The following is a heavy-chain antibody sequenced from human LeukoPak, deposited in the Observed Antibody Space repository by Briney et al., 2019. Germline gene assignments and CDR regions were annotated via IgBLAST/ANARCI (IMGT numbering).Heavy chain of an antibody. CDR1: GGSLSSYY. Sequence: SETLSLTCTVSGGSLSSYYWSWLRQPPGKGLEWIGYIYYSGSTNYNPSLKSRVTISVDTSKNQFSLKLSSVTAADTAVYYCARKYYYDTYDWFDPWGQGTLVTVSS. J-gene: IGHJ5*02. V-gene: IGHV4-59*01. CDR2: IYYSGST. D-gene: IGHD3-22*01. CDR3: ARKYYYDTYDWFDP.